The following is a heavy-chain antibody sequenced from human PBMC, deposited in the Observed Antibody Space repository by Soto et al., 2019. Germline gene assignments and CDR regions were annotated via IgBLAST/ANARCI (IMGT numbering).Heavy chain of an antibody. CDR3: AKYRSTSSGAEGFDY. Sequence: GGSLRLSCAVSGFTFTSYAMTWVRQPPGKGLEWVSSISGSADVIYYADSVKGRFTMSRDNSKVTLYLQLNSLRAEDTGVYYCAKYRSTSSGAEGFDYWGRGALVTVSS. CDR1: GFTFTSYA. CDR2: ISGSADVI. V-gene: IGHV3-23*01. D-gene: IGHD6-6*01. J-gene: IGHJ4*02.